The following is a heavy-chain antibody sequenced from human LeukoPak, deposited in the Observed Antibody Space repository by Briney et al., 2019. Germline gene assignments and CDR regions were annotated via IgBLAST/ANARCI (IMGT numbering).Heavy chain of an antibody. J-gene: IGHJ4*02. CDR1: RFIFSNYA. V-gene: IGHV3-30*04. Sequence: PGGSLRLSCAASRFIFSNYAMHWVRPAPGKGLDWVAVISYHGRDQFYADSVKGRFTISRDSSKDTLYLQMNSLRTEDTAVYYCVRQDCSGGSCYLDYWGQGTLVTVSS. D-gene: IGHD2-15*01. CDR2: ISYHGRDQ. CDR3: VRQDCSGGSCYLDY.